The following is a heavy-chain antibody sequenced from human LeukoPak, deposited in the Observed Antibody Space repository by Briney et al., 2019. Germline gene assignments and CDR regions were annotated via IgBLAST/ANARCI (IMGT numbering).Heavy chain of an antibody. Sequence: GGSLRLSCAASGFTFSSYSMNWVRQAPGKGLEWVANIKQDGSEKYYVDSVKGRFTISRDNAKNSLYLQMNSLRAEDTAVYYCARFGGLTFYYYYYYMDVWGKGTTVTVSS. CDR3: ARFGGLTFYYYYYYMDV. J-gene: IGHJ6*03. CDR1: GFTFSSYS. V-gene: IGHV3-7*01. D-gene: IGHD2-15*01. CDR2: IKQDGSEK.